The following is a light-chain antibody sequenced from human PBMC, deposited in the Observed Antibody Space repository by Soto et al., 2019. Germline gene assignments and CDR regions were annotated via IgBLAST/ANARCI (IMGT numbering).Light chain of an antibody. CDR2: AVS. Sequence: DIQMTQSPSAMSASVGDRVTITCRASQGINNHLAWFQQNPGQVPKRLIYAVSTLQSGVPSRFSGSVSGTEFTLTISSLQPEDFATYYCLQHENYPLTFGGGTKVEI. J-gene: IGKJ4*01. CDR1: QGINNH. CDR3: LQHENYPLT. V-gene: IGKV1-17*03.